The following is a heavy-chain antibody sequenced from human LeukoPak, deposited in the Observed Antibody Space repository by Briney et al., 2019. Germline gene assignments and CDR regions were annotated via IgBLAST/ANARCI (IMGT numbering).Heavy chain of an antibody. CDR2: ISGSGGST. Sequence: GGSLRLSCAASGFTFSSYSMNWVRLAPGKGLEWVSAISGSGGSTYYADSVKGRFTISRDNSKNTLYLQMNGLRAEDTAVYYCAKGSFLWFGELSRFDYWGQGTLVTVSS. D-gene: IGHD3-10*01. CDR1: GFTFSSYS. V-gene: IGHV3-23*01. J-gene: IGHJ4*02. CDR3: AKGSFLWFGELSRFDY.